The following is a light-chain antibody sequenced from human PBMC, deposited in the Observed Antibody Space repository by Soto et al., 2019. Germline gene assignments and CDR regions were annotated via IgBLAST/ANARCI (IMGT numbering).Light chain of an antibody. J-gene: IGKJ4*01. V-gene: IGKV3-15*01. Sequence: VMTQSPTTLSVSPGERATLSCRASHSVGSNLAWYQQNPGQTPRLLIYGASTRATGVPARFSGSGSATQSTHTVSSLQSGLSGFYYCEQYKQWSVAFGGGTKVEGK. CDR3: EQYKQWSVA. CDR2: GAS. CDR1: HSVGSN.